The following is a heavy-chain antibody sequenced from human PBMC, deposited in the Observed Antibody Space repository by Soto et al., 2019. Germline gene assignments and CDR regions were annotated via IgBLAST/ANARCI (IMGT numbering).Heavy chain of an antibody. D-gene: IGHD3-22*01. CDR3: ARPRVLYDSSGSRAFDI. J-gene: IGHJ3*02. Sequence: GGSLRLSCAASGFTFSSYSMNWVRQAPGKGLEWVSSISSSSSYIYYADSVKGRFTISRDNAKNSLYLQMNSLRAEDTAVYYCARPRVLYDSSGSRAFDIWGQGTMVTVSS. CDR1: GFTFSSYS. V-gene: IGHV3-21*01. CDR2: ISSSSSYI.